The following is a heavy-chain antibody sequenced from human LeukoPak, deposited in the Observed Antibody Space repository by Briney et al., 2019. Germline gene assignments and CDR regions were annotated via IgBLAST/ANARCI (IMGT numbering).Heavy chain of an antibody. V-gene: IGHV4-31*03. D-gene: IGHD2-2*01. CDR1: GGSISSGGYY. CDR2: IYYSGST. J-gene: IGHJ4*02. CDR3: ARGGGYCSSTSCSYYFDY. Sequence: SETLSLTSTVSGGSISSGGYYWSWIRQHPGKGLEWIGYIYYSGSTYYNPSLKSRVTISVDTSKNQFSLKLSSVTAADTAVYYCARGGGYCSSTSCSYYFDYWGQGTLVTVSS.